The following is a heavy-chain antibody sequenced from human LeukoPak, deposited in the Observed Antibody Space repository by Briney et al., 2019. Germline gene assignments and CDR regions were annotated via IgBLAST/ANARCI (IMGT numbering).Heavy chain of an antibody. CDR3: ARITLGGYFDY. CDR1: WFSLSKARVC. J-gene: IGHJ4*02. D-gene: IGHD3-16*01. Sequence: SGPTLGNPTETLTLTGTVSWFSLSKARVCVSWIRQPPGKALEWLAYIFSNDEKSYSTSLKSRLTISKDTSTSQVALTMTNMDPVDTATYYCARITLGGYFDYWGQGTLVTVSS. CDR2: IFSNDEK. V-gene: IGHV2-26*01.